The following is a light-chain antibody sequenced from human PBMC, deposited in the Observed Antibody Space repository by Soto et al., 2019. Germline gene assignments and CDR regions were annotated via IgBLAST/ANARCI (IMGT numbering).Light chain of an antibody. CDR3: QVWDSSTERV. Sequence: SYELTQPLSVSVALGQTARITCGVNNIGSKNVHWYQQKPGQAPVLVIYRDSNRPSGIPERFSGSNSGNTATLTISRAQPGEEADYYCQVWDSSTERVFGGGTKLTVL. J-gene: IGLJ3*02. V-gene: IGLV3-9*01. CDR1: NIGSKN. CDR2: RDS.